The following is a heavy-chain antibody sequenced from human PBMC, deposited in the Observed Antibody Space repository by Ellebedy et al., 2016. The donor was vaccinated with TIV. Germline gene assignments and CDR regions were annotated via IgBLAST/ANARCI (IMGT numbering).Heavy chain of an antibody. CDR2: IKQDGGDK. V-gene: IGHV3-7*03. Sequence: GESLKISCAASGFTFSTYWMNWVRQAPGKGLEWVANIKQDGGDKNYVDSVRGRFTISRDNARKSLFLQMNSLRAEDTAIYYCARGLSDNGDFELDYWGQGALVTVSS. D-gene: IGHD4-17*01. CDR1: GFTFSTYW. J-gene: IGHJ4*02. CDR3: ARGLSDNGDFELDY.